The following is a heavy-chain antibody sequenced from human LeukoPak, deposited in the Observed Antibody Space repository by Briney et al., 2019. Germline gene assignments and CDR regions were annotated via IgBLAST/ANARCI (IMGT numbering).Heavy chain of an antibody. V-gene: IGHV3-64*03. CDR1: GCPSSSYA. CDR3: VRGYCFVPYVMDV. Sequence: GGSLRHSCSASGCPSSSYAMHWGRQAPAKGLEYVSDISDSGGSTYYADSVKGRFTISRDNLSSLRAEDTAVYQEPAVSSNFCVRGYCFVPYVMDVWGQGTTVTVPS. D-gene: IGHD5-18*01. CDR2: ISDSGGST. J-gene: IGHJ6*02.